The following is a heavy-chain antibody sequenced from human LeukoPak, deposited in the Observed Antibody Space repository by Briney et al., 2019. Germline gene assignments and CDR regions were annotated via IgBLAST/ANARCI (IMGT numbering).Heavy chain of an antibody. V-gene: IGHV3-48*03. CDR2: ISSSGSTI. CDR1: GFTFSSYE. Sequence: GGSLRLSCAASGFTFSSYEMNWVRQAPGKGLEWVSYISSSGSTIYYADSVKGRFTISRDNSKNTLYLQMNSLRAEDTAVYYCARDREDIVVVPAAMFRRSGYYGMDVWGQGTTVTVSS. J-gene: IGHJ6*02. CDR3: ARDREDIVVVPAAMFRRSGYYGMDV. D-gene: IGHD2-2*01.